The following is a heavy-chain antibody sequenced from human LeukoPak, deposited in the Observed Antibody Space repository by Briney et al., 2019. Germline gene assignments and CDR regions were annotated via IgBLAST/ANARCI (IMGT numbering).Heavy chain of an antibody. CDR2: ISAYNGNT. D-gene: IGHD3-22*01. CDR1: GYTFTSYG. J-gene: IGHJ4*02. V-gene: IGHV1-18*01. CDR3: AREPDYYDSSGYYWP. Sequence: ASVKVSCKASGYTFTSYGISWVRQAPGQGLEWMGWISAYNGNTNYAQKLQGRVTMTTDTSTSTAYMELRSLRSDDTAVYYCAREPDYYDSSGYYWPWGQGTLVTVSS.